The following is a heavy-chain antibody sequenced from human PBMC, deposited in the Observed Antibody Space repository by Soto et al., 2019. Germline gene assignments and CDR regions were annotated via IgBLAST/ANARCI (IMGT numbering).Heavy chain of an antibody. Sequence: SETLSLTCTVSGGSISSSSDYWGWIRQPPGKGLEWIGSIYYSGSTYYNPSLKSRVTISVDTSKNQFSLKLSSVTAADTAVYYCARLRWELFPLDYWGQGTLVTVSS. CDR2: IYYSGST. V-gene: IGHV4-39*01. CDR1: GGSISSSSDY. J-gene: IGHJ4*02. CDR3: ARLRWELFPLDY. D-gene: IGHD1-26*01.